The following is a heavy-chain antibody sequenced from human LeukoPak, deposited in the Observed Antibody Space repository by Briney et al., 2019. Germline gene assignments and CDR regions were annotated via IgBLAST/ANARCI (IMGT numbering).Heavy chain of an antibody. CDR1: GGSISSGGYY. CDR2: IYYSGST. V-gene: IGHV4-31*03. Sequence: NPSETLSLTCTVSGGSISSGGYYWSWIRQHPGKGLEWIGYIYYSGSTYYNPSLKSRVTISVDTSKNQFSLKLSSVTAADTAVYYCARGESMITFGGVIARGAFDIWGQGTMVTVSS. J-gene: IGHJ3*02. D-gene: IGHD3-16*02. CDR3: ARGESMITFGGVIARGAFDI.